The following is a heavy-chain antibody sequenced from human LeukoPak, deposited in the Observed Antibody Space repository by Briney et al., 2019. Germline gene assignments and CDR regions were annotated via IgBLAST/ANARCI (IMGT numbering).Heavy chain of an antibody. D-gene: IGHD6-19*01. CDR1: GYTFTGYY. CDR3: ARDAVGYGSGWLAF. CDR2: INPNSGGT. V-gene: IGHV1-2*06. J-gene: IGHJ5*01. Sequence: ASVKVSCKASGYTFTGYYMHWVRQAPGQGLEWMGRINPNSGGTNYAQRFQGRVTMTRDTSISTAYMEVSRLRSDDTAVYYCARDAVGYGSGWLAFWGQGTPVTVSS.